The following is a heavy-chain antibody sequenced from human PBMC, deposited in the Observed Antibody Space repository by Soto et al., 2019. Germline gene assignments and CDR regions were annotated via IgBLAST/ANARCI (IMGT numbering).Heavy chain of an antibody. Sequence: SETLSLTCTVSGGSISSSSYYWGWIRQPPGKGLEWIGSIYYSGSTYYNPSLKSRVTISVDTSKNQFSLKLSSVTAADTAVYYCASAAVTGTAGPDFWGQGTQVTVSS. CDR2: IYYSGST. J-gene: IGHJ4*02. D-gene: IGHD6-19*01. V-gene: IGHV4-39*01. CDR1: GGSISSSSYY. CDR3: ASAAVTGTAGPDF.